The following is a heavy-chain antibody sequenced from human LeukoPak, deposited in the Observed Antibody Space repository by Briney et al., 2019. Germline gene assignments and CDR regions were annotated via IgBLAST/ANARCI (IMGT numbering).Heavy chain of an antibody. Sequence: PSETLSLTCTVSGGSISSYYWSWIRQPAGKGLEWIGRIYTSGSTNYNPSLKSRVTISVDTSKNQFSLKLSSVTAADTAVYYCARGSRRVRGSRGRYSYGYAVDYWGQGTLVTVSS. CDR2: IYTSGST. D-gene: IGHD5-18*01. J-gene: IGHJ4*02. CDR3: ARGSRRVRGSRGRYSYGYAVDY. V-gene: IGHV4-4*07. CDR1: GGSISSYY.